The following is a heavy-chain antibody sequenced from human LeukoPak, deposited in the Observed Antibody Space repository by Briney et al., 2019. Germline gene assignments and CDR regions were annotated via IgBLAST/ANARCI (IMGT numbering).Heavy chain of an antibody. Sequence: SETLSLTCTVSGGSISSYYWSWIRQPPGKGLEWIGYIYYSGSTNYNPSLKSRVTISVDTSKNQFSLKLSSVTAADTAVYYCARDGRSIGHQNWFDPWGQGTLATVS. D-gene: IGHD2-2*01. V-gene: IGHV4-59*01. J-gene: IGHJ5*02. CDR2: IYYSGST. CDR3: ARDGRSIGHQNWFDP. CDR1: GGSISSYY.